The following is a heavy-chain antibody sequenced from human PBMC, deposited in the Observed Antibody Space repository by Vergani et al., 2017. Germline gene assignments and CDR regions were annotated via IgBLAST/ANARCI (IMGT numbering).Heavy chain of an antibody. D-gene: IGHD1-26*01. Sequence: QVQLVQSGAEVKKPGSSVKVSCKASGGTFSSYTISWVRQAPGQGLEWMGRIIPILGIANYAQKFQGRVTITADKSTSTAYMELSSLRSEDTAVYYCTVGATTYCYYYGMDVWGQGTTVTVAS. CDR3: TVGATTYCYYYGMDV. J-gene: IGHJ6*02. V-gene: IGHV1-69*02. CDR2: IIPILGIA. CDR1: GGTFSSYT.